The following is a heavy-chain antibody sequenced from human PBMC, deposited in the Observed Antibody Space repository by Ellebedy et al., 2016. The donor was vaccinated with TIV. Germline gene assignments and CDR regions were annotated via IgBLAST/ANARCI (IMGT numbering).Heavy chain of an antibody. CDR2: INAGNGNT. V-gene: IGHV1-3*01. CDR3: AREVVVITTGWFDP. D-gene: IGHD3-22*01. J-gene: IGHJ5*02. Sequence: ASVKVSXXASGYTFTSYAMHWVRQAPGQRLEWMGWINAGNGNTKYSQKFQGRVTITRDTSASTAYMKLSSLRSEDTAVYYCAREVVVITTGWFDPWGQGTLVTVSS. CDR1: GYTFTSYA.